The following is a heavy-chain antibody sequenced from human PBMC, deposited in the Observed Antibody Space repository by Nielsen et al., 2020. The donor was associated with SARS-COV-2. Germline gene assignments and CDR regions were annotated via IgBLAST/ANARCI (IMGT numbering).Heavy chain of an antibody. V-gene: IGHV3-30-3*01. CDR2: ISYDGSNK. Sequence: GESLKISCAASGFTFSSYAMHWVRQAPGKGLEWVAVISYDGSNKYYADSVKGRFTISRDNSKNTLYLQMNSLRAEDTALYYCAKGTLGSYYYGMDVWGQGTTVTVSS. D-gene: IGHD3-10*01. J-gene: IGHJ6*02. CDR1: GFTFSSYA. CDR3: AKGTLGSYYYGMDV.